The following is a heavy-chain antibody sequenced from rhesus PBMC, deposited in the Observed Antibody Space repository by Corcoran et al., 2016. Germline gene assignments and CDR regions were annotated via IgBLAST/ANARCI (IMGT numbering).Heavy chain of an antibody. J-gene: IGHJ4*01. D-gene: IGHD4-23*01. V-gene: IGHV3-11*01. Sequence: QAPGKGLEWLSDIYGSTMYYGDSVKGRFTISRDNAKNSLYLQMNSLRAEDTAVYYCARGTVTTSGFEYWGQGVLVTVSS. CDR2: IYGSTM. CDR3: ARGTVTTSGFEY.